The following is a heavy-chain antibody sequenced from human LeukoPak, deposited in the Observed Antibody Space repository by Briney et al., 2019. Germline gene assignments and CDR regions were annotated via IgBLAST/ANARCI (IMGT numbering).Heavy chain of an antibody. CDR3: ARVPLKAVAGIRDC. J-gene: IGHJ4*02. D-gene: IGHD6-19*01. CDR2: INPNSGGT. CDR1: GYTFTGYY. Sequence: ASVKVSCKASGYTFTGYYMHWVRQAPGQGLEWMGWINPNSGGTNYAQKFQGRVTMTRDTSISTAYMELSRLRSDDTAVYYCARVPLKAVAGIRDCWGQGTLVTVSS. V-gene: IGHV1-2*02.